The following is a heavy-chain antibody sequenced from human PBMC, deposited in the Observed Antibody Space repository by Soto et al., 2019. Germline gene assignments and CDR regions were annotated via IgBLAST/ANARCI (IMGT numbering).Heavy chain of an antibody. CDR2: INTKADGETT. CDR3: ATDPYSTGWVPFDY. J-gene: IGHJ4*02. CDR1: GFNFNNAW. Sequence: EVQLVESGGGLVKPGGSLRISCAASGFNFNNAWMNWVRQAPGKGLEWVGRINTKADGETTNYAAPVKGRFIISRDDSKNTLYLQMNSLKTEDSAVYYCATDPYSTGWVPFDYWRQGTLVTVSS. V-gene: IGHV3-15*06. D-gene: IGHD6-19*01.